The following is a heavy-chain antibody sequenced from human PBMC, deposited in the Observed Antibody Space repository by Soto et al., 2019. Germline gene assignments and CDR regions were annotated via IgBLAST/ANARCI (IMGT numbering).Heavy chain of an antibody. Sequence: PSETLSLTCTVSGVSISNGGYYWIWIRQHPGKGLEWIGHIHYSGNTYYNSSLKSRLSISVDGSENQVSLKLSSVTAADTAVYYCARQTRSDCSDNNCYSLDYWGQGTLVTVSS. CDR1: GVSISNGGYY. CDR3: ARQTRSDCSDNNCYSLDY. V-gene: IGHV4-31*03. J-gene: IGHJ4*02. D-gene: IGHD2-15*01. CDR2: IHYSGNT.